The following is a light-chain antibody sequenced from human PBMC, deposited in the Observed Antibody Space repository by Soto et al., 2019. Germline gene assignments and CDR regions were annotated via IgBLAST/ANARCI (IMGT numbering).Light chain of an antibody. CDR1: RSNIGAGYD. CDR3: QSYDSSLSGSV. J-gene: IGLJ7*01. CDR2: GNS. Sequence: QSVLTQPPSVSGAPGQRVTISCTGSRSNIGAGYDVHWYPQLPGTAPKLLIYGNSNRPSGVPDRFSGSKSGTSASLAITGLQAEDEADYYCQSYDSSLSGSVFGGGTQLTVL. V-gene: IGLV1-40*01.